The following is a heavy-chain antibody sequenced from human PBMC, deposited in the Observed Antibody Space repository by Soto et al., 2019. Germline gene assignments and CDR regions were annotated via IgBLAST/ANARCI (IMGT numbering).Heavy chain of an antibody. CDR2: INPATGAA. J-gene: IGHJ3*02. CDR1: GYPVTAYY. D-gene: IGHD3-3*01. V-gene: IGHV1-2*02. Sequence: QLHLVQSGAVVKKPGASVTVSCSASGYPVTAYYMHWVRQAPGRGLEWMGGINPATGAAKYTQTFQGRGTMTRDTSTSTVFMELSCLTSDDTAFFYCARGGGVGVAGSAAFDMWGQGTLCTVSS. CDR3: ARGGGVGVAGSAAFDM.